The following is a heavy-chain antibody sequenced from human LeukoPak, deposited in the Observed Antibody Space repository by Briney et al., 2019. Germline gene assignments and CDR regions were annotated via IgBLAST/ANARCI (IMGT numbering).Heavy chain of an antibody. CDR3: AKASWFSDADAVL. D-gene: IGHD3-10*01. CDR2: LRGDGDT. Sequence: GGSLRLSCEASGFIFSNYAMSWVRQAPARGLEWVSSLRGDGDTFYADSVKGRFTLSRDDSRNTVYLHLNNLRVEDTAIYYCAKASWFSDADAVLWGQGTLVTVSS. CDR1: GFIFSNYA. V-gene: IGHV3-23*01. J-gene: IGHJ4*02.